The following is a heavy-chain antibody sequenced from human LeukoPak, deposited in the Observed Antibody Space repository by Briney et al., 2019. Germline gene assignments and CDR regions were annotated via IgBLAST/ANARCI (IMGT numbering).Heavy chain of an antibody. J-gene: IGHJ4*02. CDR1: GFILSTHG. V-gene: IGHV3-33*01. CDR3: ARDLSFGSLDF. CDR2: MWYDGSRE. D-gene: IGHD1-26*01. Sequence: GGSLRLSCAASGFILSTHGMHWVRQAPGKGLEWVAGMWYDGSREDSADSVKGRFTISRDMSKNTLNLQMNSLRVEDTAMFYCARDLSFGSLDFRGQGTLVTVSS.